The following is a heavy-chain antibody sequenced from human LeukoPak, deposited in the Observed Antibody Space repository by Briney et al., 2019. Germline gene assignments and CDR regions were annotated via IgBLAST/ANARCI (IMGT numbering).Heavy chain of an antibody. CDR3: ARVGGYYDSSGYYRHRYNWFDP. J-gene: IGHJ5*02. V-gene: IGHV3-30*04. CDR2: ISYDGSNK. Sequence: PGRSLRLSCAASGFTFRSYAMHWVRQAPGKGLEWVAVISYDGSNKYYADSVKGRFTISRDNSKNTLYLQMNSLRAEDTAVYYCARVGGYYDSSGYYRHRYNWFDPWGQGTLVTVSS. CDR1: GFTFRSYA. D-gene: IGHD3-22*01.